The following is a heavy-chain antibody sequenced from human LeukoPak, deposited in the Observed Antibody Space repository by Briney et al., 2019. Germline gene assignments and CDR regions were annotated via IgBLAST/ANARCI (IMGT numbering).Heavy chain of an antibody. Sequence: ASVKVSCTASGGTFSSYAISWVRQAPGQGLEWMWGVITIFGTANYAQKFQGRVTITADESTSTAYMELSSLRSEDTAVYYCASLLHYYDSSGSGPPKDYWGQGTLVTVSS. J-gene: IGHJ4*02. V-gene: IGHV1-69*13. D-gene: IGHD3-22*01. CDR2: VITIFGTA. CDR1: GGTFSSYA. CDR3: ASLLHYYDSSGSGPPKDY.